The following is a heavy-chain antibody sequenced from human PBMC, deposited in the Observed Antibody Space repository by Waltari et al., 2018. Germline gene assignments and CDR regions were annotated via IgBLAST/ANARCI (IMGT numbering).Heavy chain of an antibody. CDR2: ISSSGSTI. J-gene: IGHJ4*02. D-gene: IGHD6-19*01. V-gene: IGHV3-11*04. CDR1: GGSISSSSYY. CDR3: ARGQGGWSSGVYYFDY. Sequence: QLQLQESGPGLVKPSETLSLTCTVSGGSISSSSYYWGWIRQPPGKGLEWVSYISSSGSTIYYADSVKGRFTISRDNAKNSLYLQMNSLRAEDTAVYYCARGQGGWSSGVYYFDYWGQGTLVTVSS.